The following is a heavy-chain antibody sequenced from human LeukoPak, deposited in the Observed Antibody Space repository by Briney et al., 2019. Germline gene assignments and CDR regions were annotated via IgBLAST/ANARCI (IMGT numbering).Heavy chain of an antibody. CDR1: GFTFSSYA. J-gene: IGHJ4*02. CDR2: ISGSGGST. CDR3: AAGHIVVVPAVYRG. D-gene: IGHD2-2*01. V-gene: IGHV3-23*01. Sequence: GGSLRLSCAASGFTFSSYAMSWVRQAPGKGLEWVSAISGSGGSTYYADSVKGRFTISRDNSKNTLYLQMNSLRAEDTAVYYCAAGHIVVVPAVYRGWGQGTLSPSPQ.